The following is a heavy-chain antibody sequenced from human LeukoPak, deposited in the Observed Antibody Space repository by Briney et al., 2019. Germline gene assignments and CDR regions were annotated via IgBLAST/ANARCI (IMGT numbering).Heavy chain of an antibody. D-gene: IGHD3-9*01. CDR3: ARDQSYDILTGYYLNYYYYYYMDV. CDR2: IRYDGSNK. V-gene: IGHV3-30*02. CDR1: GFTFSSYG. J-gene: IGHJ6*03. Sequence: PGGSLRLSCAASGFTFSSYGMHWVRQAPGKGLEWVAFIRYDGSNKYVDSVKGRFTISRDNSKNTLYLQMNSLRAEDTAVYYCARDQSYDILTGYYLNYYYYYYMDVWGKGTTVTVSS.